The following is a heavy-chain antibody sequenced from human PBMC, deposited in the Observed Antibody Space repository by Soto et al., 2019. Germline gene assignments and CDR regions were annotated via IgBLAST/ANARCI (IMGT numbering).Heavy chain of an antibody. Sequence: SETLSLTCTVSGGSITSSSYYWGWIRQPPGKGLEWIGGNYYSGRSYYNPSLKSRVTMSVDTSKNQFSLTLNSVTAADAAVYYCARQRTTVVTQAYFDHWGQGTLVTVSS. D-gene: IGHD4-17*01. CDR1: GGSITSSSYY. CDR2: NYYSGRS. V-gene: IGHV4-39*01. J-gene: IGHJ4*02. CDR3: ARQRTTVVTQAYFDH.